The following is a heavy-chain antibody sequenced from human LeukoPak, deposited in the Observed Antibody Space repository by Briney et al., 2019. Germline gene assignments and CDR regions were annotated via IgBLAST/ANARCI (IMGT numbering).Heavy chain of an antibody. J-gene: IGHJ4*02. CDR2: INHSGST. CDR1: GGSISSYY. V-gene: IGHV4-34*01. Sequence: PSETLSLTCTVSGGSISSYYWSWIRQPPGKGLEWIGEINHSGSTNYNPSLKSRVTISVDTSKNQFSLKLSSVTAADTAVYYCARVLGSITIFGVVNEGRWYFDYWGQGTLVTVSS. D-gene: IGHD3-3*01. CDR3: ARVLGSITIFGVVNEGRWYFDY.